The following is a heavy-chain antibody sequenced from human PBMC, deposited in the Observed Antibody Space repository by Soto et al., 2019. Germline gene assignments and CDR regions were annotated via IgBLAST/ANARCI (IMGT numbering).Heavy chain of an antibody. V-gene: IGHV3-53*01. CDR3: VRDVGP. J-gene: IGHJ5*02. CDR2: IYTGGTP. Sequence: PGGSLRLSCAASGSSVRSKYINWVRQAPGKGLEWLSTIYTGGTPYYADSVRGRFTISRDNSRNTVSLQMNSLGAEDTAIYYCVRDVGPWGQGTLVTVSS. CDR1: GSSVRSKY.